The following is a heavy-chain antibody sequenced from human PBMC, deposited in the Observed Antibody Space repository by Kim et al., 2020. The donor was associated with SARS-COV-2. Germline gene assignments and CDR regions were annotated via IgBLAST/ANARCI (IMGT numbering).Heavy chain of an antibody. CDR1: GFTFSSYA. V-gene: IGHV3-23*01. CDR3: AKDSEGYYDSSGYYVDY. D-gene: IGHD3-22*01. CDR2: ISGSGGST. J-gene: IGHJ4*02. Sequence: GGSLRLSCAASGFTFSSYAMSWVRQAPGKGLEWVSAISGSGGSTYYADSVKGRFTISRDNSKNTLYLQMNSLRAEDTAVYYCAKDSEGYYDSSGYYVDYWGQGTLVTVSS.